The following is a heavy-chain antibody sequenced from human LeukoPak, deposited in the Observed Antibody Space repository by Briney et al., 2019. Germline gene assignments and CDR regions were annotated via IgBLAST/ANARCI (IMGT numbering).Heavy chain of an antibody. J-gene: IGHJ5*02. CDR3: ARNHPGYCSGGSCLRPLSNWFDP. V-gene: IGHV4-59*01. Sequence: SETLSLTCAVYGGSFSGYYWSWIRQPPGKGLEWIGYIYYSGSTNYNPSLKSRVTISVDTSKNQFSLKLSSVTAADTAVYYCARNHPGYCSGGSCLRPLSNWFDPWGQGTLVTVSS. CDR1: GGSFSGYY. D-gene: IGHD2-15*01. CDR2: IYYSGST.